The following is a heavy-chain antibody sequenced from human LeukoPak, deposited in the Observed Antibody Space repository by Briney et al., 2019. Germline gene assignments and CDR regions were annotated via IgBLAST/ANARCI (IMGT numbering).Heavy chain of an antibody. CDR1: GFTFSSYA. J-gene: IGHJ4*02. Sequence: GGSLRLSCAASGFTFSSYAMHWVRQAPGKGLEWVAVISYDGSNKYYADSVKGRSTISRDNSKNTLYLQMNSLRAEGTAVYYCARVASPHLDYWGQGTLVTVSS. V-gene: IGHV3-30-3*01. CDR3: ARVASPHLDY. CDR2: ISYDGSNK.